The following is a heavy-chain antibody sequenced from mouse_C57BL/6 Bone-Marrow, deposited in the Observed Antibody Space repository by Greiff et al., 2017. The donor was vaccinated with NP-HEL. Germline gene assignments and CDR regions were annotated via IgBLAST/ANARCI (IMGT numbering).Heavy chain of an antibody. Sequence: VQLQQSGAELVRPGASVKMSCKASGYTFTSYTMHWVNQSPGQGLEWIGNINPSSGYTTYNQKFKEQVTLTADKSSSTTYMQLNSLTSEYSAVYYCARSRVNWGQGTLVTVTA. CDR3: ARSRVN. D-gene: IGHD2-1*01. CDR2: INPSSGYT. J-gene: IGHJ3*01. V-gene: IGHV1-4*01. CDR1: GYTFTSYT.